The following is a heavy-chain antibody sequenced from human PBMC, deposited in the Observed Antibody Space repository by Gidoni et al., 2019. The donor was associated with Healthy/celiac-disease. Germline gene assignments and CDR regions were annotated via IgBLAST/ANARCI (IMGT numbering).Heavy chain of an antibody. Sequence: EVQLVESGGGLVQPGGSLKLSCAASGFTVSGSAMTWVRQVSGKGLEWVGRIRSKANSYATAYAASVKGRFTISRDDSKNTAYLQMNSLKTEDTAVYYCTSNYDSSGYPDSAPFDYWGQGTLVTVLL. D-gene: IGHD3-22*01. CDR3: TSNYDSSGYPDSAPFDY. J-gene: IGHJ4*02. V-gene: IGHV3-73*02. CDR2: IRSKANSYAT. CDR1: GFTVSGSA.